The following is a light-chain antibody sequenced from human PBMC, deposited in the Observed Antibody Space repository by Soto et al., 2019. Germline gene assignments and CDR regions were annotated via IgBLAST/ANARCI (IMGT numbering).Light chain of an antibody. CDR1: QSISRY. Sequence: DIQMTQSPSSLSASVGDRITITCRASQSISRYLNWYQHKPGKAPKLLINAASSLERGVPSRFSGGGSGTDFTLNISSLQSDDFATYYCQQNYRATPWTFGQGTKVEVK. J-gene: IGKJ1*01. CDR3: QQNYRATPWT. CDR2: AAS. V-gene: IGKV1-39*01.